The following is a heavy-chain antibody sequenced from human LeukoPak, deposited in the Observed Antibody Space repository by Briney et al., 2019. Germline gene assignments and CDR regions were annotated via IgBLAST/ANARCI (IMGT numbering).Heavy chain of an antibody. V-gene: IGHV4-30-4*01. Sequence: SETLSLTCTVSGGSISSGDYYWSWIRQPPGKGLEWIGYIYYSGRTYYNPSLKSRVTISVDTSKNQFSLKLSSVTAADTAVYYCARGSDYYDSSGLNYFDYWGQGTLVTVSS. CDR2: IYYSGRT. CDR1: GGSISSGDYY. CDR3: ARGSDYYDSSGLNYFDY. D-gene: IGHD3-22*01. J-gene: IGHJ4*02.